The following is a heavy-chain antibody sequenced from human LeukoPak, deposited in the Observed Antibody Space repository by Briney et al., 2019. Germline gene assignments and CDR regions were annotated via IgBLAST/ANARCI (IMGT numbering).Heavy chain of an antibody. CDR3: ARHRSSWLIDY. D-gene: IGHD6-6*01. CDR2: ISDSGGNT. Sequence: GGSLRLSCAASGFTFNSYAMSWVRQAPWERLQWVSGISDSGGNTYYADSVRGRFTISRDNSKNTLYLQMNGLRAEDTAVYYCARHRSSWLIDYWGQGTLVTVSS. CDR1: GFTFNSYA. J-gene: IGHJ4*02. V-gene: IGHV3-23*01.